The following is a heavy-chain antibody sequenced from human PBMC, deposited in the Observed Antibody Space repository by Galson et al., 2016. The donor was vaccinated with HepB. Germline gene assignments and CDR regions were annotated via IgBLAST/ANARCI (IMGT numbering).Heavy chain of an antibody. CDR3: ARDSAWRYSDY. CDR1: GFSFRNYA. CDR2: LSYDETKT. V-gene: IGHV3-30-3*01. Sequence: SLRLSCAASGFSFRNYAMHWVRQAPGKGLDWVAVLSYDETKTYYADSVKGRFTVSRDNSKYTLYLQMNSLRPEDTAVHYCARDSAWRYSDYWGQGTLVTVSS. J-gene: IGHJ4*02.